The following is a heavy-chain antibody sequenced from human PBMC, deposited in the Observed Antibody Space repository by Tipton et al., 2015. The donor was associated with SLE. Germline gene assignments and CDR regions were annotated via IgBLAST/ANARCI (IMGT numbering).Heavy chain of an antibody. CDR2: ISSSSSYI. D-gene: IGHD7-27*01. CDR3: AKLGVTGDRAPHYFDY. Sequence: SLRLSCAASGFTFSSYSMNWVRQAPGKGLEWVSSISSSSSYIYYADSVKGRFTISRGNAKNSLYLQMNSLRAEDTAVYYCAKLGVTGDRAPHYFDYWGQGTLVTVSS. J-gene: IGHJ4*02. V-gene: IGHV3-21*04. CDR1: GFTFSSYS.